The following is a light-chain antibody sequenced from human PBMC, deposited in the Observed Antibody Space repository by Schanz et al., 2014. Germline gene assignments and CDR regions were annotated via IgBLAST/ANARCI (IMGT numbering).Light chain of an antibody. CDR2: DVS. V-gene: IGLV2-14*01. CDR3: SSYTRSSTQV. Sequence: QSALTQPASVSGSPGQSITISCTGTSSDVGGYKYVSWYQQHPDKAPKLMIYDVSNRPSGVSNRFSGSKSGNTASLTISGLQAEDEADYYCSSYTRSSTQVFGGGTKLTV. J-gene: IGLJ3*02. CDR1: SSDVGGYKY.